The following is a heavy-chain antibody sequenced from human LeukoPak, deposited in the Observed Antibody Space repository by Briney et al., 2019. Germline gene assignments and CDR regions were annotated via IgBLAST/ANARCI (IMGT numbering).Heavy chain of an antibody. Sequence: ASVKVSCKVSGYTLTELSMHWVRQAPGKGLEWMGGFDPEDGETIYAQKFQGRVTITADKSTSTAYMELSSLRSEDTAVYYCARGRHDYGDFYFDYWGQGTLVTVSS. J-gene: IGHJ4*02. CDR3: ARGRHDYGDFYFDY. CDR2: FDPEDGET. V-gene: IGHV1-24*01. CDR1: GYTLTELS. D-gene: IGHD4-17*01.